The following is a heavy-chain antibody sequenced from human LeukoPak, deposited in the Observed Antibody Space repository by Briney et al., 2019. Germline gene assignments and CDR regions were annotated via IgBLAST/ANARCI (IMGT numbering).Heavy chain of an antibody. Sequence: PGGSLRLSCAASGFTFSSHTMSWVRQAPGKGLGWVSGISGSGVNTYYANSVKGRFTISRDKFMNTLYLQMNSLRAEDTAVYYCARVNYDFWSGYSSHFDYWGQGTLVTVSS. D-gene: IGHD3-3*01. CDR1: GFTFSSHT. V-gene: IGHV3-23*01. CDR2: ISGSGVNT. J-gene: IGHJ4*02. CDR3: ARVNYDFWSGYSSHFDY.